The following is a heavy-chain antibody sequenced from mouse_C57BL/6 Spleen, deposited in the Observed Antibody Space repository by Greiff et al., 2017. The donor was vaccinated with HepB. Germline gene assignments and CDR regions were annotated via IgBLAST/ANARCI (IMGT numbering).Heavy chain of an antibody. CDR1: GYTFTSYD. Sequence: QVQLQQSGPELVKPGASVKLSCKASGYTFTSYDINWVKQRPGQGLEWIGWIYPRDGSTKYNEKFKGKATLTVDTSSSTAYMELHSLTSEDSAVYFCARRLHFLTESGAMDYWGQGTSVTVSS. V-gene: IGHV1-85*01. CDR2: IYPRDGST. CDR3: ARRLHFLTESGAMDY. J-gene: IGHJ4*01. D-gene: IGHD4-1*01.